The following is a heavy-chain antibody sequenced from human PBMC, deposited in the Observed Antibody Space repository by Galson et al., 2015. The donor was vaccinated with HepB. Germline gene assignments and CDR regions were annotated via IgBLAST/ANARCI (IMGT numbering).Heavy chain of an antibody. CDR3: AHRLGGYVWGSYRGAGYFDY. CDR2: IYWDDDK. CDR1: GFSLSTSGVG. D-gene: IGHD3-16*02. Sequence: PALVKPTQTLTLTCTFSGFSLSTSGVGVGWIRQPPGKALEWLALIYWDDDKRYSPSLKSRLTITKDTSKNQVVLTMTNMDPVDTATYYCAHRLGGYVWGSYRGAGYFDYWGQRTLVTVSS. J-gene: IGHJ4*02. V-gene: IGHV2-5*02.